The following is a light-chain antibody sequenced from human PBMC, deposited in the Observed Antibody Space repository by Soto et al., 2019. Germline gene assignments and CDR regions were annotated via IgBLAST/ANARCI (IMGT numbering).Light chain of an antibody. Sequence: QSVLTQPASVSGSPGQSITISCTGTSSDVGSYNLVSWYQQHPGKAPNLMIYEGSKRPSGVSNRFSGSKSGNTASLTISGLQAEDEADYYCCSYAGSSTVFGTGTKVTVL. CDR1: SSDVGSYNL. J-gene: IGLJ1*01. V-gene: IGLV2-23*01. CDR2: EGS. CDR3: CSYAGSSTV.